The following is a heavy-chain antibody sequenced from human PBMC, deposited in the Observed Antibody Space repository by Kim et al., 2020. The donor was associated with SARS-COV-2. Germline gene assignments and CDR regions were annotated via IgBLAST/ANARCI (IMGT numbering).Heavy chain of an antibody. D-gene: IGHD2-2*01. CDR1: GYTFTSYG. Sequence: ASVKVSCKASGYTFTSYGISWVRQAPGQGLEWMGWISAYNGNTNYAQKLQGRVTMTTDTSTSTAYMELRSLRSDDTAVYYCARVHYPGSPLNCSSTSCYTNWFDPWGQGTLVTVSS. CDR2: ISAYNGNT. V-gene: IGHV1-18*04. CDR3: ARVHYPGSPLNCSSTSCYTNWFDP. J-gene: IGHJ5*02.